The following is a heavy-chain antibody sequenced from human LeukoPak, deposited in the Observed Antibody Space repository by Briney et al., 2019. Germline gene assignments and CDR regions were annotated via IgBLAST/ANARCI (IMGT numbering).Heavy chain of an antibody. Sequence: SKTLSLTCTVSGGSISSGSYYWGWIRQPPGKGLEWIGSLYYSGSTYYNPSLKSRVTISVDTSKNQFSLKLSSVTAADTAVYYCARHCCKGQLQDYWGQGTLVTVSS. CDR3: ARHCCKGQLQDY. J-gene: IGHJ4*02. CDR1: GGSISSGSYY. CDR2: LYYSGST. D-gene: IGHD6-6*01. V-gene: IGHV4-39*01.